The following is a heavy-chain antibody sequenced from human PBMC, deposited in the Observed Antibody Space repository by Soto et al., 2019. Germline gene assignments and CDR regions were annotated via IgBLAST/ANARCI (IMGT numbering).Heavy chain of an antibody. Sequence: PGGSLRLSCAASGFTFSVYYMNWIRQAPGKGLEWVSYISGSGSTIYYADSVQGRFTISRDNAKNSLYLQMNTLRAEDTAVYYCARSITRRDAFDFWGQGTMVTVSS. CDR2: ISGSGSTI. D-gene: IGHD3-3*01. J-gene: IGHJ3*01. CDR1: GFTFSVYY. V-gene: IGHV3-11*01. CDR3: ARSITRRDAFDF.